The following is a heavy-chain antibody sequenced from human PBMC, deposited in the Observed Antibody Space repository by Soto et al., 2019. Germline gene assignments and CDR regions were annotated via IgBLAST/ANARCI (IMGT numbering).Heavy chain of an antibody. Sequence: PSETLSLTCTVSGGSISSGGYYWSWIRQHPGKGLEWIGYIYYSGSIYYNPSLKSRVTISVDTSKNQFSLKLSSVTAADTAVYYCARDPRSGYYSSGYYYTGAIDIWGQGTMVTVSS. J-gene: IGHJ3*02. CDR1: GGSISSGGYY. V-gene: IGHV4-31*03. CDR2: IYYSGSI. D-gene: IGHD3-22*01. CDR3: ARDPRSGYYSSGYYYTGAIDI.